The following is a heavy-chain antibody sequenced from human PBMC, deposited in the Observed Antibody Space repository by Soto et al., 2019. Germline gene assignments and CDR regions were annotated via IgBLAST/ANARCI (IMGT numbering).Heavy chain of an antibody. J-gene: IGHJ4*02. CDR3: VKDKSAFDX. V-gene: IGHV3-30*18. Sequence: WGSLTLSCTASGFTFSSYGMHWVRQAPGKGLEWVALMSSDGIYKKYEDSVKGRFTISIDNSKNTLYLQMNSLRAEDTAVYYCVKDKSAFDXWGQGTPVTVSX. CDR1: GFTFSSYG. CDR2: MSSDGIYK.